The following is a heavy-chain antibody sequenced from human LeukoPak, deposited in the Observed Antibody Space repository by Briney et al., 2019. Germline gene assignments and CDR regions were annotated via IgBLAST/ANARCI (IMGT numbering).Heavy chain of an antibody. Sequence: SETLSPTCTVSGGSISSYYWSWIRQPPGKGLEWIGYIYYSGSTNYNPSLKSRVTISVDTSKNQFSLKLSSVTAADTAVYYCARRVPYGDSTYGMDVWGQGTTVTVSS. D-gene: IGHD4-17*01. J-gene: IGHJ6*02. V-gene: IGHV4-59*08. CDR2: IYYSGST. CDR1: GGSISSYY. CDR3: ARRVPYGDSTYGMDV.